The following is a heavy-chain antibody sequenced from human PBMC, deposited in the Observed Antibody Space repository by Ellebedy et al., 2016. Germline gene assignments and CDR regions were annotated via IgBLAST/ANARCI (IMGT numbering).Heavy chain of an antibody. CDR3: VKNPMGATGWYFDL. D-gene: IGHD1-26*01. CDR2: ISGDGGST. CDR1: GFPFSIYA. V-gene: IGHV3-64D*06. J-gene: IGHJ2*01. Sequence: GGSLRLSCSASGFPFSIYAMHWVRQAPGKGLEYVSDISGDGGSTYYADSVKGRFTISRDNSKNTLYLKMSSRSADDTAVYYCVKNPMGATGWYFDLWGRGTLFTVSS.